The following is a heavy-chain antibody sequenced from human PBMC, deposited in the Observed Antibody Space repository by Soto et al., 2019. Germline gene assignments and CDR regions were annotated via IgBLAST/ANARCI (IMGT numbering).Heavy chain of an antibody. D-gene: IGHD6-13*01. V-gene: IGHV1-18*01. J-gene: IGHJ5*02. CDR3: ARGSIGAAGHWFDP. CDR2: ISAYNGNT. CDR1: GYTVTSYG. Sequence: ASVKVSCKASGYTVTSYGISWVRQAPGQGREWMGWISAYNGNTNYAQKRQGRVTMTTDTSTSTAYMELRSLRSDGTAVYYCARGSIGAAGHWFDPWGQGTLVTVSS.